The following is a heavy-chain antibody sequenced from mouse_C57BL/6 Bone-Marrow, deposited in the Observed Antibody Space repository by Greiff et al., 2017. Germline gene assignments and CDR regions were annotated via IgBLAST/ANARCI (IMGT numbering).Heavy chain of an antibody. D-gene: IGHD2-3*01. CDR1: GYPFTASW. Sequence: HPGPKRVKPGPSVNFPCKPSGYPFTASWLHWVKQGLGQGLDWIGMIHPNSGSTNYNEKSKSKATLTVDKSSSTAYMQLSSLTSEDSAVYYCANGYYYFDYWGQGTTLTVSS. V-gene: IGHV1-64*01. J-gene: IGHJ2*01. CDR3: ANGYYYFDY. CDR2: IHPNSGST.